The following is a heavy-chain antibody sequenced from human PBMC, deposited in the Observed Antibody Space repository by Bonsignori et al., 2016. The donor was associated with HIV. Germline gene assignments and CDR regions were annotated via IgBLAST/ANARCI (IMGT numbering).Heavy chain of an antibody. Sequence: GESLKISCTASEFILSNYWMNWVRQAPGKGLEWVANINQDGGEKHYVDSVKGRFTISRDNAKNSLYLQMDSLRAEDTAVYYCARWQSIIGTYYFDHWGQGTLVTVSS. J-gene: IGHJ4*02. CDR1: EFILSNYW. V-gene: IGHV3-7*03. CDR2: INQDGGEK. D-gene: IGHD3-16*02. CDR3: ARWQSIIGTYYFDH.